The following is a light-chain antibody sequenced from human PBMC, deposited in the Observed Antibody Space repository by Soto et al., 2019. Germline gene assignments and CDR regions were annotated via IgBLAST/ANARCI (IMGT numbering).Light chain of an antibody. CDR1: QSVSSK. CDR2: GAS. Sequence: EIVMTQSPATLSVSPGERATLSCRASQSVSSKLAWYQQKVGQAPRLLIYGASTRATGIPARFSGSGSGTESTLTISSLQSEDFAVYYCQQYNNWPPYTFGQGTKLEIK. V-gene: IGKV3-15*01. J-gene: IGKJ2*01. CDR3: QQYNNWPPYT.